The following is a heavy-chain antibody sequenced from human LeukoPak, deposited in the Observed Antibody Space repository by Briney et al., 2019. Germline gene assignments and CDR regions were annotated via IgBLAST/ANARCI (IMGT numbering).Heavy chain of an antibody. CDR2: IYTSGST. CDR3: TRGGGLMNY. CDR1: GGSVSSGNYY. Sequence: SQTLSLTCTVSGGSVSSGNYYWTWIRQPAGKGLEWIGRIYTSGSTNYNPSLKSRVTISIDAAKNQFSLRLSSVTAADTAVYYCTRGGGLMNYWGQGTLVTVSS. D-gene: IGHD3-16*01. V-gene: IGHV4-61*02. J-gene: IGHJ4*02.